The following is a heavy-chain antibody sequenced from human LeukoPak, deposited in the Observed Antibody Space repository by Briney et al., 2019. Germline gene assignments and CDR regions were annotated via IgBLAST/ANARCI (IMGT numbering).Heavy chain of an antibody. CDR2: IYHSGST. D-gene: IGHD1-7*01. CDR1: GGSISSSNW. CDR3: ARDDLSLGQLHFPCS. V-gene: IGHV4-4*02. J-gene: IGHJ5*02. Sequence: NPSGTLSLTCAVSGGSISSSNWWSWVRQPPGKGLEWIGEIYHSGSTNYNPSLKSRVTISVDKSKNQFSLKLSSVTAADTAVYYCARDDLSLGQLHFPCSWGQGTLVTVSS.